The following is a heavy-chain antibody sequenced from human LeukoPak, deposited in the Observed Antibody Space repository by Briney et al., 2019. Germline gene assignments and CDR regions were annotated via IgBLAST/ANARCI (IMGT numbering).Heavy chain of an antibody. CDR2: IYPGDSDT. CDR1: GHTSTKLW. Sequence: PGESLKISCKVTGHTSTKLWIAWVRQVPGKGLEWMGIIYPGDSDTRYSPSFQGQVTISADKSISTAYQQWSSLKASDTAMYYCARHERLGEFFPFRYWGQGTLVTVSS. V-gene: IGHV5-51*01. D-gene: IGHD3-16*01. J-gene: IGHJ4*02. CDR3: ARHERLGEFFPFRY.